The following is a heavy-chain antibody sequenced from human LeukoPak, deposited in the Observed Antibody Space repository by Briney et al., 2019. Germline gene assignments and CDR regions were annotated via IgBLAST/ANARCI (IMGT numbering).Heavy chain of an antibody. CDR2: ISYDGSNK. CDR1: AFTFSSYG. D-gene: IGHD3-10*01. CDR3: AKGVSSSGSIDY. V-gene: IGHV3-30*18. J-gene: IGHJ4*02. Sequence: PGRSLRLSCAASAFTFSSYGMHWVRQAPGKGLEWVAVISYDGSNKNYADSVKGRFTISRDNFKNTLYLQMNSLRAEDTAVYYCAKGVSSSGSIDYWGQGTLVTVSS.